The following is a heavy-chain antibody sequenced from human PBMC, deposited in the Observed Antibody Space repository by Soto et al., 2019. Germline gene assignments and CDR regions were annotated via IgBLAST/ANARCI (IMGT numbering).Heavy chain of an antibody. V-gene: IGHV1-18*01. CDR1: GYTFTSYG. CDR2: ISANNGNT. D-gene: IGHD1-26*01. J-gene: IGHJ4*02. Sequence: QVQLVQSGAEVKKPGASVKVSCKASGYTFTSYGFIWVRQAPGQGLEWMGWISANNGNTNYAQKLQGRVTMTTDTSTSTADMELRSLRSDDTAVYYCARDRGSYALDYWGQGTLVTVSS. CDR3: ARDRGSYALDY.